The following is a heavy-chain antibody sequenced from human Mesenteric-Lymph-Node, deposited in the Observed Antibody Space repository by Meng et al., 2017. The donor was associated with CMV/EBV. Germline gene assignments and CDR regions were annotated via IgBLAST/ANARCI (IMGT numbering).Heavy chain of an antibody. V-gene: IGHV3-21*01. Sequence: GGSLRLSCAASGFTFSSYSMNWVRQAPGKGLEWVSSISGNSVYIFDADSVRGRFTISRDNAKNSLYLQISSLRPEDTSVYYCARNYYPDYWGQGTLVTVSS. CDR2: ISGNSVYI. CDR1: GFTFSSYS. J-gene: IGHJ4*02. CDR3: ARNYYPDY. D-gene: IGHD1-7*01.